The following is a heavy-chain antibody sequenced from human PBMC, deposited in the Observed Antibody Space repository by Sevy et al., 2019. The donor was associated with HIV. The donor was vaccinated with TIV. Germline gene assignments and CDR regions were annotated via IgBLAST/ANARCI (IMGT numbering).Heavy chain of an antibody. CDR1: GFTFSSYG. D-gene: IGHD6-19*01. J-gene: IGHJ5*02. Sequence: GGSLRLSCAASGFTFSSYGMHWVRQAPGKGLDWVTVISYDGSNKYYADSVKGRFTISRDNSKNKLYLQMNSVRVEDTAVYYCAKGGQWLVRDWFDPWGQGTLVTVSS. V-gene: IGHV3-30*18. CDR3: AKGGQWLVRDWFDP. CDR2: ISYDGSNK.